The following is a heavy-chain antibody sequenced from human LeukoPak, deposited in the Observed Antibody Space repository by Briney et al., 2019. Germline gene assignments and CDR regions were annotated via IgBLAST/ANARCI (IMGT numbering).Heavy chain of an antibody. D-gene: IGHD2-15*01. Sequence: ASVKVSCKASGYTFTSYGVTWVRQAPGQGLEWMGWISAYNGNTKYAQNLQGRVTMTTDTSTSTAYMELRSLRSDDTAVYYCARGPYCSGVTCYSQILDHWGQGTLVTVSS. J-gene: IGHJ4*02. CDR1: GYTFTSYG. CDR2: ISAYNGNT. CDR3: ARGPYCSGVTCYSQILDH. V-gene: IGHV1-18*01.